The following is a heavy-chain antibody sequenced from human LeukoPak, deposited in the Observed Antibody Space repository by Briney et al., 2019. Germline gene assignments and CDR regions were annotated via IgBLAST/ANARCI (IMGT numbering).Heavy chain of an antibody. Sequence: GASVKVSCKASGFTFTSSAMQWVRRARGQRLEWIGWIVVGSGNTNYAQKFQERVTITRDMSTSTAYMELSSLRSEDTAVYYCAARSLTYYYGMDVWGQGTTVTVSS. J-gene: IGHJ6*02. CDR3: AARSLTYYYGMDV. CDR1: GFTFTSSA. V-gene: IGHV1-58*02. CDR2: IVVGSGNT.